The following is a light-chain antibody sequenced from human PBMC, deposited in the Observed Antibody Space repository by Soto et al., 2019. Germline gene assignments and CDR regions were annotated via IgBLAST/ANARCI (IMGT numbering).Light chain of an antibody. J-gene: IGKJ5*01. CDR1: QTISSW. Sequence: DIQVTQSPPTLSASVGDRVTITCRASQTISSWLACYQQKPGKAPKLLIYKASTLKSGVPSRFSGSGSGTDFTLTISSLQPEDFATYYCQQSYSTPITFGQGTRLEIK. CDR3: QQSYSTPIT. V-gene: IGKV1-5*03. CDR2: KAS.